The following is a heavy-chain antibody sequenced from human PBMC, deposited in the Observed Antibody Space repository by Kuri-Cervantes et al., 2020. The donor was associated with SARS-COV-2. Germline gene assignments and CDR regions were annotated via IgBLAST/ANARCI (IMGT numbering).Heavy chain of an antibody. V-gene: IGHV3-64D*08. J-gene: IGHJ4*02. CDR3: VKDLVRGVPAAIL. CDR1: GFTFSSYA. Sequence: GGSLRLSCSASGFTFSSYAMNWVRQAPGKGLEYVSVISSNGGSTYYADSVKGRFTISSDNSKNTLYLQMSSLRAEDTAVYYCVKDLVRGVPAAILRGQGTLVTVSS. CDR2: ISSNGGST. D-gene: IGHD2-2*01.